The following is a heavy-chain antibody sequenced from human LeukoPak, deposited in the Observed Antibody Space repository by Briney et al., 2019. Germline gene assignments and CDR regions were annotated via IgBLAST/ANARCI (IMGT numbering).Heavy chain of an antibody. CDR1: GFTFSSYG. CDR3: AKASVSGSHWLAYYFDY. CDR2: ISDDGNNE. Sequence: PGRSLRLSCAASGFTFSSYGMHWVRQAPGKGLEWVAVISDDGNNEYYADSVKGRFIMSRDSSKNTLYLQMNSLRAEDSAVYYYAKASVSGSHWLAYYFDYWGQGTLVTVSS. D-gene: IGHD6-19*01. J-gene: IGHJ4*02. V-gene: IGHV3-30*18.